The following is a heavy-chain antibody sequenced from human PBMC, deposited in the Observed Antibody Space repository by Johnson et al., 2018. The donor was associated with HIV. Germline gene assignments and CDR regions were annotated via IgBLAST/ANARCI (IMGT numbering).Heavy chain of an antibody. V-gene: IGHV3-20*04. CDR1: GFTFDDYG. D-gene: IGHD3-22*01. CDR3: ARERDDSSGYYYHDAFDI. CDR2: INWNGGSI. Sequence: VQLVESGGGVVQPGRSLRLSCAASGFTFDDYGMSWVRQVPGKGLEGVSGINWNGGSIGYADSVKGRFTISRDNAKDSLFLQMNSLRAEDTAVYYCARERDDSSGYYYHDAFDIWGQGTMVTVSS. J-gene: IGHJ3*02.